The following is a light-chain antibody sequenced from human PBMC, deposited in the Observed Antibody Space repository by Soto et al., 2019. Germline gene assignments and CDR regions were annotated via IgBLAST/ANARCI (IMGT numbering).Light chain of an antibody. CDR2: GAS. V-gene: IGKV3-20*01. CDR1: QSLSNN. Sequence: IVLTQSPSTLSLSPGERATLSCRSSQSLSNNLAWYQQKPGQAPRLLIYGASTRATGIPARFSGSGSGTDFTLTISRLEPEDFAVYYCQQYGSSSSITFGQGTRLEIK. CDR3: QQYGSSSSIT. J-gene: IGKJ5*01.